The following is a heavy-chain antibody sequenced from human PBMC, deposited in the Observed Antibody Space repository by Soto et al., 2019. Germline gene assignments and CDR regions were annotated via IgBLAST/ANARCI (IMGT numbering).Heavy chain of an antibody. Sequence: QVQLVQSGAEVKKPGSSVNVSCKASGGIFSSYAISWVRQAPGQGLEWLGGIIPIFGTTNYPLKFQGRVSITADHSTGTAYMELSSLTSDDTAVYYCARPSSRSLEESYYYAVDVWGQGTTVTVSS. CDR3: ARPSSRSLEESYYYAVDV. J-gene: IGHJ6*02. D-gene: IGHD6-13*01. V-gene: IGHV1-69*12. CDR2: IIPIFGTT. CDR1: GGIFSSYA.